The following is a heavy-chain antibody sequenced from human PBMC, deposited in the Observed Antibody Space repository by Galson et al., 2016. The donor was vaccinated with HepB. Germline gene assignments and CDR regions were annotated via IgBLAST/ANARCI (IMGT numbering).Heavy chain of an antibody. J-gene: IGHJ4*02. CDR3: ARDPGTICHGINYHFDL. D-gene: IGHD1-1*01. Sequence: SLRLSCAASGFTFGNYVMHWVRQTPGMGLAWVAVICSGGNEKYYADSVQGRFTLSRDNSKNTLYLQMDSLRLEDTALYYCARDPGTICHGINYHFDLWGQGSLVTVSS. CDR1: GFTFGNYV. V-gene: IGHV3-30-3*01. CDR2: ICSGGNEK.